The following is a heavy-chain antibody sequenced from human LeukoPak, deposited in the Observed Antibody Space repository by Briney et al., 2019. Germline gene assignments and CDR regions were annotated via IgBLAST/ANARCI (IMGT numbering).Heavy chain of an antibody. V-gene: IGHV4-59*08. J-gene: IGHJ6*02. CDR1: GGSISSYY. CDR2: IYYSGST. CDR3: ARLVIVVVGNGMDV. Sequence: PSETLSLTCTVSGGSISSYYWSWIRQPPGKGLEWIGYIYYSGSTNYNPSLKSRVTISVDTSKNQFSLKLSSVTAADTAVYHCARLVIVVVGNGMDVWGQGTTVTVSS. D-gene: IGHD2-2*03.